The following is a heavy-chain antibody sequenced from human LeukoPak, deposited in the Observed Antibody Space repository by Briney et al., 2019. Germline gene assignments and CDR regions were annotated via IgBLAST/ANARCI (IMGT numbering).Heavy chain of an antibody. CDR3: ASLEWLYHDAFDI. CDR2: VNPNSGGT. J-gene: IGHJ3*02. V-gene: IGHV1-2*02. CDR1: GYTFTGNY. Sequence: GASVKVSCKASGYTFTGNYMHWVRQAPGQGLEWMGWVNPNSGGTNYAQKFQGRVTMTRDTSISTAYMELSRLRSDDTAVYYCASLEWLYHDAFDIWGQGTMVTVSS. D-gene: IGHD3-3*01.